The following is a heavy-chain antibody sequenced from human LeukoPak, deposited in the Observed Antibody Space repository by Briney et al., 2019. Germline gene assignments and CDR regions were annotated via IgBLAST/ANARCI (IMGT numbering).Heavy chain of an antibody. J-gene: IGHJ5*02. CDR1: GYTFTSYY. CDR3: AREYGSGSQTAENWFDP. D-gene: IGHD3-10*01. Sequence: ASVKVSCKASGYTFTSYYMHWVRQAPGQGLEWMGIINPSCGSTSYAQKFQGRVTMTRDTSTSTVYMELSSLRSEDTAVYYCAREYGSGSQTAENWFDPWGQGTLVTVSS. V-gene: IGHV1-46*01. CDR2: INPSCGST.